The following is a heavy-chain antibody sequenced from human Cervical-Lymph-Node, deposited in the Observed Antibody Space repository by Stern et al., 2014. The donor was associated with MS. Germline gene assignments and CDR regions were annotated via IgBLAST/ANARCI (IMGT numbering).Heavy chain of an antibody. D-gene: IGHD5-24*01. J-gene: IGHJ6*02. CDR3: ARDRTTIPSYFYGIDV. V-gene: IGHV4-61*02. Sequence: QLQLQESVPGLVQSSQTLTLTCTVSGESIRRVIYHWGWIRQPAGKGLEWIGRLSSSGGAKYNPSLQSRVTISGDMSKNQFSLKVNSVSAADTAVYFCARDRTTIPSYFYGIDVWGQGTTVIVSS. CDR2: LSSSGGA. CDR1: GESIRRVIYH.